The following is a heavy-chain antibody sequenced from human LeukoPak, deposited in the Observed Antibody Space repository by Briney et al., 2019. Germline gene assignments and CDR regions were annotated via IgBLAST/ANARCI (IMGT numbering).Heavy chain of an antibody. Sequence: GESLKISCAASGFTFSSYAMSWVRQAPGKGLEWVSVMSGSGGSTYYADSVKGRFTISRDNSKNTLYLQMNSLRAEDTAVYYCAKAGCTSASCYVNCWGQGTLVTVSS. V-gene: IGHV3-23*01. J-gene: IGHJ4*02. CDR1: GFTFSSYA. CDR2: MSGSGGST. D-gene: IGHD2-2*01. CDR3: AKAGCTSASCYVNC.